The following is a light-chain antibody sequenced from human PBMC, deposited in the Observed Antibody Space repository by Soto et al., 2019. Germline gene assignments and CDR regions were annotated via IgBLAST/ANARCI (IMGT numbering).Light chain of an antibody. CDR3: AAWDDSLGGPV. CDR1: STNIGSNY. V-gene: IGLV1-47*02. CDR2: SNN. J-gene: IGLJ3*02. Sequence: QSVLTQPPSASGTPGQRVTISCSGSSTNIGSNYVYWYQQVPGTAPKLLIYSNNQRPSGVPDRFSGSKSGTSASLAISGLRSEDEADYYCAAWDDSLGGPVFGGGIKLTVL.